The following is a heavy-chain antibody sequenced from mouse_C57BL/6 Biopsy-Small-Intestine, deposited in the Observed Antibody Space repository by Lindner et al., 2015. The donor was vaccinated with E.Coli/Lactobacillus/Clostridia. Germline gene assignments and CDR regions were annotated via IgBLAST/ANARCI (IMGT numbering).Heavy chain of an antibody. CDR1: GYTFTDYN. CDR2: INPNNGGT. D-gene: IGHD1-1*01. V-gene: IGHV1-18*01. Sequence: VQLQESGPELVKPGASVKIPCKASGYTFTDYNMDWVKQSHGKSLEWIGDINPNNGGTIYNQKFKGKATLTVDKSSSTAYMELRSLTSEDSAVYFCAREYGSSYGDYFDYWGQGTTLTVSS. J-gene: IGHJ2*01. CDR3: AREYGSSYGDYFDY.